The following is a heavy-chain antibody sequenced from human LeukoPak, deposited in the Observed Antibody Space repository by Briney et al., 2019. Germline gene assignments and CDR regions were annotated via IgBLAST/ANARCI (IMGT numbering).Heavy chain of an antibody. CDR1: GGSISSGSYY. D-gene: IGHD2-15*01. J-gene: IGHJ4*02. CDR3: AREICCGNFDY. CDR2: IYTSGST. Sequence: SETLSLTCTVSGGSISSGSYYWSWIRQPAGKGLEWIGRIYTSGSTNYNPSLKSRVTISVDTSKNQFSLKLSSVTAADTAVYYCAREICCGNFDYWGQGTLVTVSS. V-gene: IGHV4-61*02.